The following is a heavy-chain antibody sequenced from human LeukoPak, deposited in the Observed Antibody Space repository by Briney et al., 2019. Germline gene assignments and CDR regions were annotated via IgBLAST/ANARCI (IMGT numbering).Heavy chain of an antibody. CDR1: GFTVDSNY. Sequence: GGSLRLSCAASGFTVDSNYLSWVRQAPGKGLEWVSTIYTGGNTYYAASVKGRFTISRDFSKNTVFLHMNSLRAEDTAMYYCARGDDSGYYDYFDYWGQGALVAVSS. J-gene: IGHJ4*02. D-gene: IGHD3-22*01. CDR2: IYTGGNT. CDR3: ARGDDSGYYDYFDY. V-gene: IGHV3-53*01.